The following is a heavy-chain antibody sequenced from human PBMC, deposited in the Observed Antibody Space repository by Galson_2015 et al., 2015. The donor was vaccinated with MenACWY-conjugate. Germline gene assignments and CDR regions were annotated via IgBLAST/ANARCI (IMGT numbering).Heavy chain of an antibody. D-gene: IGHD7-27*01. J-gene: IGHJ6*03. V-gene: IGHV3-48*01. Sequence: SYADSVKGRFTISRDNAKNSLYLQMNSQRAEDTAVYYCARDRELGRGGYYTYYMDVWGKGTTVTVSS. CDR3: ARDRELGRGGYYTYYMDV.